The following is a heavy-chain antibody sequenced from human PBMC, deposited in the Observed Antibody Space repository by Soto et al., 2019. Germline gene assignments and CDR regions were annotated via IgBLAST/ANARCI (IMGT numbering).Heavy chain of an antibody. CDR3: AKASTYYDFWSGDLGNNAGYYYCGMDV. D-gene: IGHD3-3*01. CDR1: GYTFTSYA. J-gene: IGHJ6*02. Sequence: ASVKVSCKASGYTFTSYAMHWVRQAPGQRLEWMGWINAGNGNTKYSQKFQGRVTITRDTSASTAYMELSSLRSEDTAVYYCAKASTYYDFWSGDLGNNAGYYYCGMDVWGRGTTVTVSS. CDR2: INAGNGNT. V-gene: IGHV1-3*01.